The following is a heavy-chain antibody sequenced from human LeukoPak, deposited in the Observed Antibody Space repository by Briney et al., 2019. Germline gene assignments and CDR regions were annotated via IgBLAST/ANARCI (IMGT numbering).Heavy chain of an antibody. Sequence: GGSLRLSCAAPGFTFSAYDMNWVRQATGKGLEWVSAIGTAGDTYYPSSVKGRFTISRENAKNSLYLQMNSLRAGDTAVYYCARELNRGGAFDIWGQGTMVTVSS. J-gene: IGHJ3*02. CDR3: ARELNRGGAFDI. D-gene: IGHD1-14*01. CDR2: IGTAGDT. V-gene: IGHV3-13*01. CDR1: GFTFSAYD.